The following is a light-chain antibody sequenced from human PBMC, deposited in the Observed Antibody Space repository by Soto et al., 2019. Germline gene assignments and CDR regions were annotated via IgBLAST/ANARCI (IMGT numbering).Light chain of an antibody. Sequence: DIQMTQSPSSLSASVGDRVTITCRASQSISNYLNWYQQKPGKAPKILIYAASSRQSGVPSRFSGSGSETDVTLNISSLQPDDSSTYYCQQIFSPLWTFGQGTKVEV. CDR2: AAS. CDR1: QSISNY. CDR3: QQIFSPLWT. V-gene: IGKV1-39*01. J-gene: IGKJ1*01.